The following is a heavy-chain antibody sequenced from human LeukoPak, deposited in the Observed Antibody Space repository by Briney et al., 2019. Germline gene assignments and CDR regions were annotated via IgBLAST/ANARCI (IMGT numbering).Heavy chain of an antibody. CDR1: GFTLSSHA. J-gene: IGHJ5*02. D-gene: IGHD3-10*01. CDR3: AKDQSDWSYLGGMDWFDP. CDR2: ISGNGFRI. Sequence: GGSLRLSCAASGFTLSSHAMNWVRQAPGQGLEWVSVISGNGFRIYYADSVTGRFTISRDNSKNTLYLQMNSLRVEDTAIYYCAKDQSDWSYLGGMDWFDPWGQGTLVTVSS. V-gene: IGHV3-23*01.